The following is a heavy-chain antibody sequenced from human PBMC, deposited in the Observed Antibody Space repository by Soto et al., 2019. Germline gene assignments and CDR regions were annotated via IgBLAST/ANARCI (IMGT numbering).Heavy chain of an antibody. D-gene: IGHD3-3*01. CDR1: GGSLSSGDYY. CDR2: IYYSGGT. V-gene: IGHV4-31*03. Sequence: QVQLQESGPGLVKPSQTLSLTCTVSGGSLSSGDYYWSWIRQHPGKGLEWFGYIYYSGGTHYNPSLTSRVTISVDTSKNQFSLKLSSVTAADTAVYYCARWWSGSRQGFDPWGQGTLVTVSS. CDR3: ARWWSGSRQGFDP. J-gene: IGHJ5*02.